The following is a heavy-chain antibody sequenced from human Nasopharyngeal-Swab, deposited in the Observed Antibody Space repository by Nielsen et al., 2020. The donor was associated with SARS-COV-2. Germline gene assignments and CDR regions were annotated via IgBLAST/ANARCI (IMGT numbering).Heavy chain of an antibody. CDR2: INPSGGST. CDR1: RYTFNSYY. V-gene: IGHV1-46*02. Sequence: ASVEVSRKASRYTFNSYYMHWVRQATGQGLEWMGIINPSGGSTSYAQKFQGRVTMTRDTSTSTVYMELSSLRSEDTAVYYCARDIVVVPAARGSWFDPWGQGTLVTVSS. J-gene: IGHJ5*02. D-gene: IGHD2-2*01. CDR3: ARDIVVVPAARGSWFDP.